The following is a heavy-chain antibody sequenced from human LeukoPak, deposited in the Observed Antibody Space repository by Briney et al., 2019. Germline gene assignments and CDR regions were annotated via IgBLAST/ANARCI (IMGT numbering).Heavy chain of an antibody. CDR3: ARILQPGQANDY. V-gene: IGHV1-46*01. CDR2: SNPSGGST. Sequence: ASVKVSCKASGYTFTSYYMDWVRQAPGQGLEWMGMSNPSGGSTYYAQNFQGRVTMTGDMSTSTVYMELSSVSSDDTAVYYCARILQPGQANDYWGQGTLVTVSS. J-gene: IGHJ4*02. D-gene: IGHD2-2*01. CDR1: GYTFTSYY.